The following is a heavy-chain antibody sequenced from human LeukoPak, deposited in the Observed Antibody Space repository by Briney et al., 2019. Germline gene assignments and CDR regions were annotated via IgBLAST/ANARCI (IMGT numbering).Heavy chain of an antibody. D-gene: IGHD6-13*01. J-gene: IGHJ4*02. CDR2: ISWDRGST. CDR1: GFTFDDYA. V-gene: IGHV3-43D*03. CDR3: AKDIRGSTSWYGLDY. Sequence: GGSLRLSCAASGFTFDDYAMHWVRQAPGKGLEWVSLISWDRGSTRYADSVKGRFTISRDNSKNSLYLQMNSLRAEDTALYYCAKDIRGSTSWYGLDYWGQGTLVTVSS.